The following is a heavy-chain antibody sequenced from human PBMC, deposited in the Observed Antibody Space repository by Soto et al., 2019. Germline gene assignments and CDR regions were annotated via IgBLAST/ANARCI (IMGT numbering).Heavy chain of an antibody. CDR2: ISSSSSYI. Sequence: EVQLVESGGGLVKPGGSLRLSCAASGFTFSSYSMNWVRQAPGKGLEWVSSISSSSSYIYYADSVKGRFTISRDNSKNTLYLQMNSLRAEDTAVYYCAKVIDSYGNGLYYYYGMDVWGQGTTVTVSS. CDR1: GFTFSSYS. D-gene: IGHD5-18*01. CDR3: AKVIDSYGNGLYYYYGMDV. V-gene: IGHV3-21*01. J-gene: IGHJ6*02.